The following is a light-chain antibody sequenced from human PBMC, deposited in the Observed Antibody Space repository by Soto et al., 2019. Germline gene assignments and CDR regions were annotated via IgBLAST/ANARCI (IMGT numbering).Light chain of an antibody. Sequence: VLTQPASVSGSPGQSITISCRASQSVRDNYLAWYQQKPGQAPSLLIFDTSRRATGIPDRFTGSGSGTDFALTISRVEPQDIAVYFCQQYGSSPGTFGQGTKVDIK. CDR2: DTS. CDR3: QQYGSSPGT. V-gene: IGKV3-20*01. J-gene: IGKJ1*01. CDR1: QSVRDNY.